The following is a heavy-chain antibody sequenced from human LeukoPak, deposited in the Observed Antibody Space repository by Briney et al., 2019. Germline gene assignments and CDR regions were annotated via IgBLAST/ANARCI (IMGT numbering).Heavy chain of an antibody. D-gene: IGHD6-13*01. Sequence: GGSLRLSCAASGFTFSSYAMHWVRQAPGKGLEWVAVISYDGSNKYYADSVKGRFTISRDNSKNTLYLQMNSLRAEDTAVYYCAKDRPPYTSSWFGIFDYWGQGTLVTVSS. V-gene: IGHV3-30-3*01. CDR2: ISYDGSNK. CDR3: AKDRPPYTSSWFGIFDY. J-gene: IGHJ4*02. CDR1: GFTFSSYA.